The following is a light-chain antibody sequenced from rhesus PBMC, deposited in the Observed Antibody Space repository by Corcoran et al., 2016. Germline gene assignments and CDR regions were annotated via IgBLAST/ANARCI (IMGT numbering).Light chain of an antibody. Sequence: DIQMTQSPSSLSASVGDTVTITCRASQGISSYLKWFQQKPGKAPKPQIYAATTLQSGVPSRFSGSGSGTNFTLTISSLQPGDFATYYCQQYNSYPFTFGPGTKLGIK. V-gene: IGKV1-28*02. CDR2: AAT. J-gene: IGKJ3*01. CDR1: QGISSY. CDR3: QQYNSYPFT.